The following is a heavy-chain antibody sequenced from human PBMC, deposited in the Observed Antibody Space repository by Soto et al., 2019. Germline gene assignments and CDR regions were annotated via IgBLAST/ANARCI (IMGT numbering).Heavy chain of an antibody. Sequence: EVQLVESGGGLVKPGGSLRLSCAASGFPFRSYSMNCVRQAPGKGLEWVSFIDHTGTYIYYADSVRGRFTISRDNAKNSLFLQMNSLRAEDTAVYYCTREKVLDWGQGTLVTVSS. J-gene: IGHJ4*02. CDR3: TREKVLD. D-gene: IGHD3-10*01. CDR2: IDHTGTYI. CDR1: GFPFRSYS. V-gene: IGHV3-21*01.